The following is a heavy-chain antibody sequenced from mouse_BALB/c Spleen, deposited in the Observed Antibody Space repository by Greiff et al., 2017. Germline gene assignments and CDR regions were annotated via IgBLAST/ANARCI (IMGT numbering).Heavy chain of an antibody. CDR2: ISYSGST. CDR1: GYSITSDYA. J-gene: IGHJ2*01. Sequence: VQLQQSGPGLVKPSQSLSLTCTVTGYSITSDYAWNWIRQFPGNKLEWMGYISYSGSTSYNPSLKSRISITRDTSKNQFFLQLNSVTTEDTATYYCARGYGYFDYWGQGTTLTVSS. CDR3: ARGYGYFDY. D-gene: IGHD1-1*01. V-gene: IGHV3-2*02.